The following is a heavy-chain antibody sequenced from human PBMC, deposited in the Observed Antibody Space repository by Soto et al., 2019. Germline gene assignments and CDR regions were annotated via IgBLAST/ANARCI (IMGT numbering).Heavy chain of an antibody. CDR3: AGDQGITTFGVYSMYYYGMDV. D-gene: IGHD3-3*01. CDR2: ISTDNGNT. CDR1: GYDLSSYA. Sequence: ASVKVSCKASGYDLSSYAMHWVRQAPGQRLEWMGWISTDNGNTKYAQHLQGRVSMTTDTSTSTAYMDLRSLRSDDTAVYYCAGDQGITTFGVYSMYYYGMDVWGQGTTVTVSS. J-gene: IGHJ6*02. V-gene: IGHV1-18*01.